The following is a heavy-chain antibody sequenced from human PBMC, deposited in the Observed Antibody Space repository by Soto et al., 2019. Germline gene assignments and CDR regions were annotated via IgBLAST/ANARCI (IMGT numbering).Heavy chain of an antibody. CDR2: INSDGSST. D-gene: IGHD1-7*01. J-gene: IGHJ4*02. V-gene: IGHV3-74*01. CDR3: ARVTYNWNYVPYLDY. CDR1: GFTFSSYW. Sequence: HPGGSLRLSCAASGFTFSSYWMHWVRQAPGKGLVWVSRINSDGSSTSYADSVKGRFTISRDNAKNTLYLQMNSLRAEDTAVYYCARVTYNWNYVPYLDYWGQGTLVTVSS.